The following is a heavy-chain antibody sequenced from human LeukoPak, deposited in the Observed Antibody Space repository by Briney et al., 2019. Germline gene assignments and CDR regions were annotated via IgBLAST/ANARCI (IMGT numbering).Heavy chain of an antibody. CDR3: ARENRIAAAGKTPYYYYYGMDV. J-gene: IGHJ6*02. Sequence: PSETLSLTCTVSGGSISSYYWSWIRQPPGKGLEWIGYIYYSGSTNYNPSLKSRVTISVDTSKNQFSLKLSSVTAADTAVYYCARENRIAAAGKTPYYYYYGMDVWGQGTTVTVSS. CDR2: IYYSGST. CDR1: GGSISSYY. V-gene: IGHV4-59*01. D-gene: IGHD6-13*01.